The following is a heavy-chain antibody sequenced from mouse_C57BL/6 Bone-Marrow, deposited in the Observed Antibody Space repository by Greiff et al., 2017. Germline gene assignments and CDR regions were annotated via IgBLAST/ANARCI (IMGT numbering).Heavy chain of an antibody. CDR1: GYTFTSSG. D-gene: IGHD2-1*01. CDR3: ARGGLLWAY. CDR2: IYPRSGNT. J-gene: IGHJ2*01. Sequence: QVQLQQSGAELARPGASVKLSCKASGYTFTSSGISWVKQRTGQGLEWIGEIYPRSGNTYYNEKFKGKATLTVDKSSSTAYMELRSLTSEDSAVDFCARGGLLWAYWGQGTTLTVSS. V-gene: IGHV1-81*01.